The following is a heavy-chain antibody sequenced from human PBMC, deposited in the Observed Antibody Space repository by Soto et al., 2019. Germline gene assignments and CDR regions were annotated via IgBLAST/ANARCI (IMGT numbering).Heavy chain of an antibody. CDR2: IYHSGST. V-gene: IGHV4-30-2*01. Sequence: SETLSLTCAVSGGSISRGGYFWSWIRQPPGKGLEWIGYIYHSGSTYYNPSLKSRVSISVDRSKNQFSLKLSSVTAADTAVYYCASQHYYDSSGYYVVYWGQGTLVTVSS. CDR1: GGSISRGGYF. CDR3: ASQHYYDSSGYYVVY. D-gene: IGHD3-22*01. J-gene: IGHJ4*02.